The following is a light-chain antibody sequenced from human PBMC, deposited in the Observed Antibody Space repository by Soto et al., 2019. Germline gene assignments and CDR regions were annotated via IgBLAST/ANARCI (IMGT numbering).Light chain of an antibody. Sequence: AIQLTQSPSSLSASVGDRFTITCRASQGISSALVWYQQGPGKAPKLLIYDASTLESGVPSRFSGSGSGTDFTLTINSLQPEDFATYYCQQAASFPITFGQGTRLEIK. CDR2: DAS. J-gene: IGKJ5*01. CDR3: QQAASFPIT. V-gene: IGKV1-13*02. CDR1: QGISSA.